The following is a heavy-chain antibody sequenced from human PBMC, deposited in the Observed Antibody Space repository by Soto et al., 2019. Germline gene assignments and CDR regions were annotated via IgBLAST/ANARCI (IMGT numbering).Heavy chain of an antibody. J-gene: IGHJ4*02. V-gene: IGHV4-34*01. CDR3: ARGWGRIFDY. CDR1: GGSFSGYY. D-gene: IGHD7-27*01. CDR2: INHSGST. Sequence: QVQLQQWGAGLLKPSETLSLTCAVYGGSFSGYYWSWIRQPPGKGLEWIGEINHSGSTNYNPSLKGGVTMSADTSKNQFSLRLSSVTAADTAVYYCARGWGRIFDYWGQGTLVTVSS.